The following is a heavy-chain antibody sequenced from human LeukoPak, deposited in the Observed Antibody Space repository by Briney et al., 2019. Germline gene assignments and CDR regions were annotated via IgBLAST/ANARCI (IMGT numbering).Heavy chain of an antibody. Sequence: GGSLRLSCAASGFTFSSYALSWVRQAPGKGLEWVSGITGSGLSTYYADSVKGRFTISRDNSKNTLYLQMNSLRAEDTAVYYCAKDLYSSSWYGSDYYYGMDVWGQGTTVTVSS. V-gene: IGHV3-23*01. J-gene: IGHJ6*02. CDR3: AKDLYSSSWYGSDYYYGMDV. D-gene: IGHD6-13*01. CDR2: ITGSGLST. CDR1: GFTFSSYA.